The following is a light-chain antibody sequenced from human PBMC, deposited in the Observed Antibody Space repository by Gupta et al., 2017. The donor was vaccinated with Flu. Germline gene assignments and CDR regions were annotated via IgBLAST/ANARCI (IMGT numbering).Light chain of an antibody. J-gene: IGKJ2*03. CDR3: QQYGSSSGYS. V-gene: IGKV3-20*01. Sequence: EIVLTQSPGTLSLSPGERATLSCRASQSVSSGYLAWYQQKPGQAPRLLIYGASSRATGIPDRFSGSGSGTDFPLTISRREPEDFAVYYCQQYGSSSGYSFGQGTKLEIK. CDR1: QSVSSGY. CDR2: GAS.